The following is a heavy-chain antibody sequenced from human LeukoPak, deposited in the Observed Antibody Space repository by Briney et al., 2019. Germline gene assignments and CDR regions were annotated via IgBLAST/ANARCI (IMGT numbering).Heavy chain of an antibody. J-gene: IGHJ3*02. D-gene: IGHD1-1*01. CDR3: FSEGYAFDI. Sequence: ASGFXFSSXXXHWVRQAPXXGLEWVAVISYDGSNKYYADSVKGRFTISRDNSKNTLYLQMNSLRAEDTAVYYCFSEGYAFDIWGQGTMVTVSS. CDR1: GFXFSSXX. CDR2: ISYDGSNK. V-gene: IGHV3-30*03.